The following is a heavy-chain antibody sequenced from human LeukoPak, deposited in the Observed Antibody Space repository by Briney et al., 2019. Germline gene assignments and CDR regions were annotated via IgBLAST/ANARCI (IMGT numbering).Heavy chain of an antibody. CDR1: GFTFSGSA. CDR3: TTILYDSSGYHYFDY. Sequence: TGGSLRLSCAASGFTFSGSAMHWVRQASGKGLEWVGRIRSKANSYATAYAASVKGRFTISRDDSKNTAYLQMNSLKTEDTAVYYCTTILYDSSGYHYFDYWGQGTLVTVSS. J-gene: IGHJ4*02. V-gene: IGHV3-73*01. D-gene: IGHD3-22*01. CDR2: IRSKANSYAT.